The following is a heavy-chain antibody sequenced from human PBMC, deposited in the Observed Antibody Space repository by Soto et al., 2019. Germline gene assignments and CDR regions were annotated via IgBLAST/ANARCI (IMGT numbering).Heavy chain of an antibody. CDR2: INYRGST. Sequence: QVQLQESGPGLVKPSETLSLTCNVSGGSISNYYWSWVRQSPGKGLEWIGHINYRGSTSYNPSLKSRVTISIDTPENQFSLKLSSVTAADTAVYYCARAESSSSEGFDYWGRGTLVTVSS. CDR1: GGSISNYY. J-gene: IGHJ4*02. V-gene: IGHV4-59*01. CDR3: ARAESSSSEGFDY. D-gene: IGHD6-6*01.